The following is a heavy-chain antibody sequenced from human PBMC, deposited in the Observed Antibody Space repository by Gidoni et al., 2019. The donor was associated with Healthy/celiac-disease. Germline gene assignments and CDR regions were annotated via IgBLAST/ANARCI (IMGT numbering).Heavy chain of an antibody. Sequence: QLTLKESGPTLVTPTPTLPLTCTFSGFSLSPRGLGVGWIRQPPAQALEWLALRYWDDDKRYSPSLKSRLTITKDTSKNQGVLTMTNMDPVDTATYYCAHSHRFIPWIQFHLSNCSSTSCTPGDAFDIWGQGTMVTVSS. V-gene: IGHV2-5*02. CDR3: AHSHRFIPWIQFHLSNCSSTSCTPGDAFDI. D-gene: IGHD2-2*01. J-gene: IGHJ3*02. CDR1: GFSLSPRGLG. CDR2: RYWDDDK.